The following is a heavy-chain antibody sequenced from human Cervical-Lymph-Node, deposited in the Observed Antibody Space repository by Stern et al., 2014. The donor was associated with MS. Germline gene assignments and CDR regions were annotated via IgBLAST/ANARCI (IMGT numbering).Heavy chain of an antibody. CDR3: ARNGGNYAFDS. Sequence: VQLQESGPGLVKPSGTLSLTCAVSGGSISSGYWWSWVRQPPGQGLECIGEIYHSESTNYNPSLKSRVTISVDTSKNHFSLKMNSVNAADTAVYYCARNGGNYAFDSWGQGTLVAVSP. J-gene: IGHJ4*02. V-gene: IGHV4-4*02. D-gene: IGHD4-23*01. CDR1: GGSISSGYW. CDR2: IYHSEST.